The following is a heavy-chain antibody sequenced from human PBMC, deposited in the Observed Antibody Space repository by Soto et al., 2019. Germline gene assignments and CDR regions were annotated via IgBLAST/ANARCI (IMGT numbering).Heavy chain of an antibody. Sequence: ASVKVSCKASGYTLNSHGISWVRQAPGQGLEWMGWFSAYNGNINYAQKLEGRVTVTTDTSTSTAYMELRSLRSDDTAVYYCARVVTYLDSSGYYYGPLDSWGQGTLVTVSS. CDR3: ARVVTYLDSSGYYYGPLDS. J-gene: IGHJ4*02. D-gene: IGHD3-22*01. CDR1: GYTLNSHG. V-gene: IGHV1-18*01. CDR2: FSAYNGNI.